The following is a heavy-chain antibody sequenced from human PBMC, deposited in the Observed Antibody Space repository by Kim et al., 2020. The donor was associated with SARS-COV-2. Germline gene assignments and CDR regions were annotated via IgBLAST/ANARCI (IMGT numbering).Heavy chain of an antibody. Sequence: SVKGRFTISRENSKNTLYLKMNSLRAEDTAVYYCARESLAVQLEGWFDPWGQGTLVTVSS. V-gene: IGHV3-30*01. J-gene: IGHJ5*02. CDR3: ARESLAVQLEGWFDP. D-gene: IGHD6-19*01.